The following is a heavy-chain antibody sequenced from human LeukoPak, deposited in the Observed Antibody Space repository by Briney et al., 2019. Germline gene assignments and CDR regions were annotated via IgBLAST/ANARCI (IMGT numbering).Heavy chain of an antibody. V-gene: IGHV4-59*08. CDR2: IYYSGST. Sequence: SETLSLTCTVSGGSISSYYWSWIRQPPGKGLEWIGYIYYSGSTNYNPSLKSRVTISVDTSKNQFSLKLSSVTAADTAVYYCARMYSSSWFTLPRNWFDPWGQGTLVTVSS. D-gene: IGHD6-13*01. CDR3: ARMYSSSWFTLPRNWFDP. J-gene: IGHJ5*02. CDR1: GGSISSYY.